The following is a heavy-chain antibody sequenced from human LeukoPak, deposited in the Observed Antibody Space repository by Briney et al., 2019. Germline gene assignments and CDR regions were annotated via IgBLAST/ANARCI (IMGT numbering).Heavy chain of an antibody. CDR1: GGTFSSYA. V-gene: IGHV1-69*05. CDR2: IIPIFGTA. J-gene: IGHJ4*02. D-gene: IGHD3-22*01. Sequence: SVKVSCKASGGTFSSYAISWVRQAPGQGLEWMGGIIPIFGTANYAQKFQRRVTITTDESTSTAYMELSSLRSEDTDAYSCARVGYYYSSGYYHDYWGQGTLVTVSS. CDR3: ARVGYYYSSGYYHDY.